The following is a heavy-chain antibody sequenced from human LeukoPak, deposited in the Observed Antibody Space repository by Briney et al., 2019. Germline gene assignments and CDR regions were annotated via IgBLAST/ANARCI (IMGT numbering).Heavy chain of an antibody. CDR3: AIVPAAEYWFDP. CDR1: GYTFTSYY. J-gene: IGHJ5*02. V-gene: IGHV1-46*03. Sequence: ASEKVSCKASGYTFTSYYMHWVRQAPGQGLEWMGIINPSGGSTSYAQKFQGRVTMTRDTSMSTVYMELSSLRSEDTAVYYCAIVPAAEYWFDPWGQGTLVTVSS. CDR2: INPSGGST. D-gene: IGHD2-2*01.